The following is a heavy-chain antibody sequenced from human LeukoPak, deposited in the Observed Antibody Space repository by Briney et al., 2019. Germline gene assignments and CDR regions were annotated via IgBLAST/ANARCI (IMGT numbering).Heavy chain of an antibody. Sequence: PGGPLRLSCAPSGFTFRDYAMHWVRQAPGKGLEWLAPKSYDGVNKYYADSVKGRFTISRDNSQNTLYLQMNSLRAEDTAVYHCARGRNIVATSGYFDYWGQGTLVTVSS. CDR2: KSYDGVNK. CDR3: ARGRNIVATSGYFDY. J-gene: IGHJ4*02. D-gene: IGHD5-12*01. V-gene: IGHV3-30-3*01. CDR1: GFTFRDYA.